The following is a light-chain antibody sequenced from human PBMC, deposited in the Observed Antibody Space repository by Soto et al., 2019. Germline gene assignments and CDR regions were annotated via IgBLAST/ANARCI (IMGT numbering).Light chain of an antibody. CDR2: KAS. CDR1: QSIRSW. CDR3: QQCNSYPYT. Sequence: DIQMTQSPATLSAFVGDRVTITCRASQSIRSWLAWYQQKPGKAPKLLIYKASSLQSGVPSRFSGSGSGTEFTLTISSLQPDDFATYYCQQCNSYPYTFGQGTKVEIK. J-gene: IGKJ2*01. V-gene: IGKV1-5*03.